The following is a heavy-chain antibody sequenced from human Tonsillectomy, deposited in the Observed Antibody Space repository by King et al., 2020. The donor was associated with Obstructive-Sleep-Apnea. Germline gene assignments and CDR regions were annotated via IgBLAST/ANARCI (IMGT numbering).Heavy chain of an antibody. CDR3: AGGLSAGLFLCRS. J-gene: IGHJ5*02. CDR2: ISYDGSLT. CDR1: GFTFSTYA. D-gene: IGHD2-15*01. Sequence: QLVESGGGVVQPGRSLRLSCAASGFTFSTYALHWVRQAPGKGLEWVAVISYDGSLTYYADSVRGRFTISRGVSKGTLYLQMNSLRIEDTAVYYCAGGLSAGLFLCRSWGPGALVSVSS. V-gene: IGHV3-30*04.